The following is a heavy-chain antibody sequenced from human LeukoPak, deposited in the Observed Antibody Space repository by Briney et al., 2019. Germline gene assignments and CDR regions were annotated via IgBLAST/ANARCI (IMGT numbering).Heavy chain of an antibody. CDR1: GGTFSSYA. J-gene: IGHJ6*02. Sequence: SVKVSCKAFGGTFSSYAISWVRQAPGQGLEWMGGIIPIFGTANYAQKFQGRVTITADESTSTAYMELSSLRSEDTAVYYCRGSYYYYGMDVWGQGTTVTVSS. D-gene: IGHD1-26*01. CDR2: IIPIFGTA. V-gene: IGHV1-69*01. CDR3: RGSYYYYGMDV.